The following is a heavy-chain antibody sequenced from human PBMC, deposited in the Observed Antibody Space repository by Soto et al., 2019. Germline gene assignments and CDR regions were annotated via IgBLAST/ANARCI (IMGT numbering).Heavy chain of an antibody. CDR3: ARDLSPIYYDSSGSPVY. D-gene: IGHD3-22*01. CDR2: ISGSGGSI. V-gene: IGHV3-23*01. Sequence: PGGSLRLSCAASGFTFSSYAMSWVRQAPGKGLEWVSAISGSGGSIYYADSVKGRFTISRDNAKNSLYLQMNSLRAEGTAVYYCARDLSPIYYDSSGSPVYWGQGTLVTVSS. CDR1: GFTFSSYA. J-gene: IGHJ4*02.